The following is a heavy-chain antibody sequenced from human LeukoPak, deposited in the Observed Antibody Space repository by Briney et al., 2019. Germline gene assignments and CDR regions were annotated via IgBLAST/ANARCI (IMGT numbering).Heavy chain of an antibody. CDR3: AGGAYGDYISGFDY. D-gene: IGHD4-17*01. Sequence: GGSLRLSCAASGFTASSNYMSWVRQAPGKGLEWVSVIYSGGSTYYADSVKGRFTISRDNSKNTLYLQMNSLRAEDTAVYYCAGGAYGDYISGFDYWGQGTLVTVSS. V-gene: IGHV3-66*01. CDR2: IYSGGST. CDR1: GFTASSNY. J-gene: IGHJ4*02.